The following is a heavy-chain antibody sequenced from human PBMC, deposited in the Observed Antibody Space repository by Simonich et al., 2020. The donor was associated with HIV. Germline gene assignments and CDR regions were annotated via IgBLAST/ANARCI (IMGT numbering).Heavy chain of an antibody. CDR2: INHSGST. D-gene: IGHD3-22*01. CDR3: ARGYYYDSSGYYQPAEYFQH. Sequence: QVQLQQWGAGLLKPSETLSLTCAVYGGSFSGYYWSWIRQPPGKGLEWIGEINHSGSTNYNPTLKRRVTISVDTSKNQFSLKLSSVTAADTAVYYCARGYYYDSSGYYQPAEYFQHWGQGTLVTVSS. V-gene: IGHV4-34*01. J-gene: IGHJ1*01. CDR1: GGSFSGYY.